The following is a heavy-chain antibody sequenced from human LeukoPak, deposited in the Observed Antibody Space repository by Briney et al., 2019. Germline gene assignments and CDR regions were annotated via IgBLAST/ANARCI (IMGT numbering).Heavy chain of an antibody. D-gene: IGHD3-10*01. Sequence: ASVKVSCKASGYTFTGYYMHWVRQAPGQGLEWMGWINANSGGTKYAQKFQGRVTMTRDTSISTAYMELSSLRSDDTAVYYCARGRLGTWFGELKAWGQGTLVTVSS. J-gene: IGHJ5*02. V-gene: IGHV1-2*02. CDR1: GYTFTGYY. CDR2: INANSGGT. CDR3: ARGRLGTWFGELKA.